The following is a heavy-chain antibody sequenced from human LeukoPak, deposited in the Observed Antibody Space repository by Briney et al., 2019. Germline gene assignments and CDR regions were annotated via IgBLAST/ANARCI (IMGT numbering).Heavy chain of an antibody. Sequence: PGRSLRLSCAASGFTFSSYAMSWVRQAPGKGLEWVSAISGSGGSTYYADSVKGRFTISRDNSKNTLYLQMNSLRAEDTAVYYCAKDGVRFLEWLLPIDYWGQGTLVTVSS. V-gene: IGHV3-23*01. D-gene: IGHD3-3*01. J-gene: IGHJ4*02. CDR3: AKDGVRFLEWLLPIDY. CDR2: ISGSGGST. CDR1: GFTFSSYA.